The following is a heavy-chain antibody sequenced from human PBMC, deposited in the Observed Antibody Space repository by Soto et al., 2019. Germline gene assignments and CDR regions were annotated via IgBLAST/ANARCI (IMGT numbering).Heavy chain of an antibody. D-gene: IGHD2-21*01. CDR1: GGSISSGGYS. CDR2: IYHSGST. Sequence: SETLSLTCAVSGGSISSGGYSWSWIRQPPGKGLEWIGYIYHSGSTNYKPSLKSRVTISVDTSKNQFSLKLSSVTAADTAVYYCAASCVGCGGFNYYGMDVWGQGTTVTVSS. V-gene: IGHV4-30-2*01. J-gene: IGHJ6*02. CDR3: AASCVGCGGFNYYGMDV.